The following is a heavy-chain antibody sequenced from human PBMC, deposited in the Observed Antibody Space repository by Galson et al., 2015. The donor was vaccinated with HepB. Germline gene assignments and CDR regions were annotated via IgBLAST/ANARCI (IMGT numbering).Heavy chain of an antibody. J-gene: IGHJ3*02. D-gene: IGHD6-13*01. V-gene: IGHV1-69*04. Sequence: SVKVSCKASGGTFSSYAISWVRQAPGQGLEWMGRIIPILGIANYAQKFQGRVTITADKSTSTAYMELSSLRSEDTAVYYCARDTAAAGSYAFDIWGQGTMVTVSS. CDR3: ARDTAAAGSYAFDI. CDR1: GGTFSSYA. CDR2: IIPILGIA.